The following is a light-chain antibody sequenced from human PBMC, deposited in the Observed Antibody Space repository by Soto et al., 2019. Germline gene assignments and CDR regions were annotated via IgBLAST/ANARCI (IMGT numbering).Light chain of an antibody. V-gene: IGKV3-20*01. CDR1: ESVSSSN. CDR2: GAS. J-gene: IGKJ4*01. CDR3: QQYGSSPSLT. Sequence: EIVLTQSPGTLSLSPGERATLSCRASESVSSSNLAWYQRKPGQAPRLLIYGASSRATGIPDRFSGSGSGTDFTLTISRLEPEDFAVYYCQQYGSSPSLTFGGGTKVEIK.